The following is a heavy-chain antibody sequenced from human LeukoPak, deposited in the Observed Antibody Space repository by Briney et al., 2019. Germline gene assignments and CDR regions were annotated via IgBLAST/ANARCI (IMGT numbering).Heavy chain of an antibody. CDR2: ISGSSGST. CDR3: AKYAYNWNAPDGFDM. D-gene: IGHD1-1*01. J-gene: IGHJ3*02. V-gene: IGHV3-23*01. CDR1: GFTFSSYW. Sequence: GGSLRLSCAASGFTFSSYWMSWVRQAPGKGLEWVLGISGSSGSTYFAGSVKGRFTISRDNSESTLFLQMNSLRTDDTSVYFCAKYAYNWNAPDGFDMWGQGTMVIVSS.